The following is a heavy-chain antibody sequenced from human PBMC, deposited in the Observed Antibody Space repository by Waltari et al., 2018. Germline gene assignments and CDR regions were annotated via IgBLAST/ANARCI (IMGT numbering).Heavy chain of an antibody. CDR3: AGDRAIGLFFDY. V-gene: IGHV4-4*02. Sequence: QVQLQESGQGLVKHSGTLSLTCAVSGDSISGNYWWSWVRQSPEKGLEWIGQVHHSGKTHYNPSLQSQVTISVDKPKNQFSLNLNSVTAADTAVYYCAGDRAIGLFFDYWGRGTLVTVSS. CDR1: GDSISGNYW. CDR2: VHHSGKT. J-gene: IGHJ4*02. D-gene: IGHD2-2*01.